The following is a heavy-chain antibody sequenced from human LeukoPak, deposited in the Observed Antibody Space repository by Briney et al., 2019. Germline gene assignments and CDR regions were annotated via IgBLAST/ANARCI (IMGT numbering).Heavy chain of an antibody. D-gene: IGHD6-19*01. V-gene: IGHV1-2*02. J-gene: IGHJ4*02. Sequence: ASVKVSCKASGYTLTGYYMHWVRQAPGQGLEWMGWINPNSGGTNYAQKFQGRVTMTRATSISTASMELRRLRPDDTAVYYCARASSGWYHRFDYWGQGTLVTVSS. CDR1: GYTLTGYY. CDR2: INPNSGGT. CDR3: ARASSGWYHRFDY.